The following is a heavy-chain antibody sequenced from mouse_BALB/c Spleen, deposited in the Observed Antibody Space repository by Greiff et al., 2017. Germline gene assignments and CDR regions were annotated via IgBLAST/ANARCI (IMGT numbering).Heavy chain of an antibody. J-gene: IGHJ1*01. D-gene: IGHD1-1*01. CDR2: ISSGSSTI. CDR3: ARDYYYGSYWYFDV. V-gene: IGHV5-17*02. Sequence: EVQRVESGGGLVQPGGSRKLSCAASGFTFSSFGMHWVRQAPEKGLEWVAYISSGSSTIYYADTVKGRFTISRDNPKNTLFLQMTSLRSEDTAMYYCARDYYYGSYWYFDVWGAGTTVTVSS. CDR1: GFTFSSFG.